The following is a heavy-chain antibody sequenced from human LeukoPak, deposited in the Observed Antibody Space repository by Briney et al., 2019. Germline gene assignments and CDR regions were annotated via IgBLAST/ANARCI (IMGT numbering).Heavy chain of an antibody. D-gene: IGHD6-19*01. V-gene: IGHV4-34*01. J-gene: IGHJ6*03. CDR3: ARVLPSSGWYSTYYYYYMDV. CDR1: GGSFSGYY. CDR2: INHSGST. Sequence: SETLSLTCAVYGGSFSGYYWSWVRQPPGKGLEWIGEINHSGSTNYNPSIKSRVTISVDTSKNQFSLKLSSVTAADTAVYYCARVLPSSGWYSTYYYYYMDVWGKGTTVTISS.